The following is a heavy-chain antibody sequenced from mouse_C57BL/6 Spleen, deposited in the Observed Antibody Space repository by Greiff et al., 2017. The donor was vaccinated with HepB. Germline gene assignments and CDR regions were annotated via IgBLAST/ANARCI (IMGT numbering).Heavy chain of an antibody. V-gene: IGHV1-50*01. CDR3: ARIYYDYYYAMDY. Sequence: VQLQQPGAELVKPGASVKLSCKASGYTFTSYWMQWVKQRPGQGLEWIGEIDPSDSYTNYNQKFKGKATLTVDTSSSTAYMQLSSLTSEDSAVYYCARIYYDYYYAMDYWGRGTSVTVSS. J-gene: IGHJ4*01. CDR2: IDPSDSYT. CDR1: GYTFTSYW. D-gene: IGHD2-4*01.